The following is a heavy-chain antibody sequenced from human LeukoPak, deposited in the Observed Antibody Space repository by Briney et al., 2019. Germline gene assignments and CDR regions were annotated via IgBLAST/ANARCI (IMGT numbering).Heavy chain of an antibody. Sequence: GASVKVSCEASGYTLRDYYIYWVRQAPGQGLEWLGWLNPHSGGTNYAQKFQGRVTLTSDTSISTAYMELSLLTSDDTAIYYCARGLHIINGLDVWGQGTTVIVSS. CDR2: LNPHSGGT. CDR3: ARGLHIINGLDV. V-gene: IGHV1-2*02. J-gene: IGHJ6*02. D-gene: IGHD2-15*01. CDR1: GYTLRDYY.